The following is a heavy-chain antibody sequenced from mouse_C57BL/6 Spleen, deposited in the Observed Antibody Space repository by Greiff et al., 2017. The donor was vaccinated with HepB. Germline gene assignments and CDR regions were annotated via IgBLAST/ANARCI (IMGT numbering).Heavy chain of an antibody. CDR3: AREGYYYGSSPYD. D-gene: IGHD1-1*01. J-gene: IGHJ2*01. Sequence: VQLQQSGPELVKPGASVKISCKASGYSFTSYYIHWVKQRPGQGLEWIGWIYPGSGNTKYNEKFKGKATPTADTSSSTAYMQLSSLTSEDSAVYYCAREGYYYGSSPYDWGQGTTLTVSS. V-gene: IGHV1-66*01. CDR2: IYPGSGNT. CDR1: GYSFTSYY.